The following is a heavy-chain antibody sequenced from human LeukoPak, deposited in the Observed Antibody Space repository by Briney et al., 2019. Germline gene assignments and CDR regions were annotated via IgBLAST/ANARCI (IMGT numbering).Heavy chain of an antibody. CDR2: IYHTATT. CDR1: GDSIRSDR. D-gene: IGHD6-19*01. V-gene: IGHV4-4*09. CDR3: ARTPARSGWAYYFDY. Sequence: SETLSLTCAVSGDSIRSDRWNWIRQIPGKGLEWIGYIYHTATTNYNHSFRTRVTMSLDTSNNQFSLRLTSVPAADTAVYYCARTPARSGWAYYFDYWGQGALVTVSS. J-gene: IGHJ4*02.